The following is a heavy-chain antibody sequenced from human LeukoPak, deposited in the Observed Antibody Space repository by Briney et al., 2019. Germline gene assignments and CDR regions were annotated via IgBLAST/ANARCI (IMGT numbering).Heavy chain of an antibody. V-gene: IGHV3-53*01. J-gene: IGHJ5*02. CDR3: AKEGGYYGSGENWFDP. CDR1: GFTVSSNY. Sequence: GGSLRLSCTASGFTVSSNYMSWVRQAPGKGLEWVSVIWSGGNTYYADSVKGRFTISRDNSKNTLYLQMNGLRAEDTAVYYCAKEGGYYGSGENWFDPWGQGTLVTVSS. D-gene: IGHD3-10*01. CDR2: IWSGGNT.